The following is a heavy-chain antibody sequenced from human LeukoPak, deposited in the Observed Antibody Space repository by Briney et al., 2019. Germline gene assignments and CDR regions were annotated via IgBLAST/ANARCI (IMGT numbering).Heavy chain of an antibody. CDR2: INPNSGVT. Sequence: ASVKVSCKASGYTFTDYYMHWVRQAPGQGLEWMGWINPNSGVTNYAQKFQGGVTMTRDTSITTAYLELTRLGSGDTAVYYCARALSRLPFDSWGQGTLVTVSS. J-gene: IGHJ4*02. D-gene: IGHD4-11*01. V-gene: IGHV1-2*02. CDR1: GYTFTDYY. CDR3: ARALSRLPFDS.